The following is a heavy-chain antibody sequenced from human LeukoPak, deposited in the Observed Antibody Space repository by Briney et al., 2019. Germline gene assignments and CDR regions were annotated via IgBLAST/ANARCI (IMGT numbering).Heavy chain of an antibody. CDR1: GFTFSNYA. V-gene: IGHV3-23*01. CDR3: ARRYYDSSGYYYSDY. CDR2: LSGSGGST. J-gene: IGHJ4*02. Sequence: PGGSLRLSCAASGFTFSNYAMSWVRQAPGKGLEWVSGLSGSGGSTDYADSVKGRFTISRDNSKNTLYLQMNSLRAEDTAVYYCARRYYDSSGYYYSDYWGQGTLVTVSS. D-gene: IGHD3-22*01.